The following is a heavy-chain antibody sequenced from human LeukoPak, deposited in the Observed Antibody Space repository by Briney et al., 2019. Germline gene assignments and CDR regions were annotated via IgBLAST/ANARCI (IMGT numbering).Heavy chain of an antibody. D-gene: IGHD3-10*01. CDR1: GFTSSSYA. V-gene: IGHV3-30*09. CDR3: AKDGVIARFGELSLDY. CDR2: ISYDVSNK. Sequence: GRSLRLSCAPAGFTSSSYAMHWVRQAPGKGLGWVAVISYDVSNKYYTDSVKGRLAISRDKSKKTQYLQINRLRAQDTALYYSAKDGVIARFGELSLDYWGQGTLVTVSS. J-gene: IGHJ4*02.